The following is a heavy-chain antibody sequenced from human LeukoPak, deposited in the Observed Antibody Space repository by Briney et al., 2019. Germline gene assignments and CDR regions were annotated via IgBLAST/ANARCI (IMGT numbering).Heavy chain of an antibody. CDR1: GDSISNTNYS. CDR3: ARHHSSLVDY. D-gene: IGHD6-6*01. J-gene: IGHJ4*02. Sequence: PSETLSLTCTVSGDSISNTNYSWGWIHQPPGKGLEWIGSIYYTGTSFYNPSLKSRVAISVDTSNNQFSLKLRSVTAADTAVYYCARHHSSLVDYWGQGTLVTVSS. V-gene: IGHV4-39*01. CDR2: IYYTGTS.